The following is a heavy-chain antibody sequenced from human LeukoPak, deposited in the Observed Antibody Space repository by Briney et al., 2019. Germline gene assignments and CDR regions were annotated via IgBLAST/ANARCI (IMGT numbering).Heavy chain of an antibody. CDR3: ATSRGAY. J-gene: IGHJ4*02. V-gene: IGHV3-7*01. Sequence: GGSLRLSCAASGFTFSSYGMHWVRQAPGKGLEWVANIKDDGSQKYYVDSVKGRFTISRDNAKNSLYLQMNSLRAEDTAVYYCATSRGAYWGQGILVTVSS. CDR2: IKDDGSQK. D-gene: IGHD3-10*01. CDR1: GFTFSSYG.